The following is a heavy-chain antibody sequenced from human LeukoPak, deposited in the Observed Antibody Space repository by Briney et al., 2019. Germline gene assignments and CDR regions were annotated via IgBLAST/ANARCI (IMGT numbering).Heavy chain of an antibody. J-gene: IGHJ3*02. V-gene: IGHV3-7*03. CDR3: ARGYNWNVEAAFDI. Sequence: GGALRLSCAASGFTFNTYWMSWVRQAPGKGLEWVANIKLDGSEKYYVDSVKGRFTISRDNAKNSLYLQMNSLRAEDTAVYYCARGYNWNVEAAFDIWGQGTMVTVSS. CDR2: IKLDGSEK. D-gene: IGHD1-1*01. CDR1: GFTFNTYW.